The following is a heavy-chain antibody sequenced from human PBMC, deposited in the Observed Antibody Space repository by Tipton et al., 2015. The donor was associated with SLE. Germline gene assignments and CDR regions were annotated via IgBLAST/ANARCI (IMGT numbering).Heavy chain of an antibody. J-gene: IGHJ4*02. CDR3: ARDYRGYYFDY. CDR1: GFTVSSNY. CDR2: IYSGGST. D-gene: IGHD1-26*01. Sequence: SLRLSCAASGFTVSSNYMSWVRQAPEKALEWVSVIYSGGSTYYADSVKGRFTISRDNSNNTLYLQRNSLRAEYTAVYYCARDYRGYYFDYWGQGTLVTVSS. V-gene: IGHV3-66*01.